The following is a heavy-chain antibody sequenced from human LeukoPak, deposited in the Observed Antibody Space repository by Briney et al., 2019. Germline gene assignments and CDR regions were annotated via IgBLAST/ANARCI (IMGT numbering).Heavy chain of an antibody. CDR2: IYYSGST. CDR1: GGSISSYY. V-gene: IGHV4-59*01. D-gene: IGHD3-10*01. J-gene: IGHJ5*02. CDR3: ARVFPSGSYYIPNWFDP. Sequence: SETLSLTCTASGGSISSYYWSWIRQPPGKGLEWIGYIYYSGSTNYNPSLKSRVTISVDTSKNQFSLKLSSVTAADTAVYYCARVFPSGSYYIPNWFDPWGQGTLVTVSS.